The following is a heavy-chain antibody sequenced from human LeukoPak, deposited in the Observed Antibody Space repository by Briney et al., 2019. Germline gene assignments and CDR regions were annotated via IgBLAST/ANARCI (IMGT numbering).Heavy chain of an antibody. Sequence: GASVKVSCKASGYTFTGYYMHWVRQAPGQGLEWMGRINPNSGGTNYAQKFQGRVTMTRDTSISTAYMELSRLRSDDTAVYYCARDLVSMVRGVMPFDYWGKGTLVIVSS. J-gene: IGHJ4*02. CDR3: ARDLVSMVRGVMPFDY. D-gene: IGHD3-10*01. CDR2: INPNSGGT. V-gene: IGHV1-2*06. CDR1: GYTFTGYY.